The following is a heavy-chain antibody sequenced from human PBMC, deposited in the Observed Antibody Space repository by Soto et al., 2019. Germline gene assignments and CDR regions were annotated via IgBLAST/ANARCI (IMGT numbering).Heavy chain of an antibody. CDR2: INHSGST. J-gene: IGHJ6*02. V-gene: IGHV4-34*01. Sequence: SETLSLTCAVYGGSFSGYYGSWIRQPPGKGLEWIGEINHSGSTNYNPSLKSRVTISVDTSKNQFSLKLSSVTAADTAVYYCARDRHRLTMVRGKIFHYYGMDVWGQGTTVTVSS. D-gene: IGHD3-10*01. CDR3: ARDRHRLTMVRGKIFHYYGMDV. CDR1: GGSFSGYY.